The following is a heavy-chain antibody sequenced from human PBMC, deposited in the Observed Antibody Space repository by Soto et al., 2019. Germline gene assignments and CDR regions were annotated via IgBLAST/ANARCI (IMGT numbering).Heavy chain of an antibody. D-gene: IGHD3-10*01. Sequence: PSETLSLTCTVSGGSISSYYWSWIRQPPGKGLEWIGYIYYSGSTNYNPSLKSRVTISVDTSKNQFSLKLSSVTAADTAVYYCARGGIITMVRGPTGNWFDPWGQGTLVTVSS. CDR2: IYYSGST. CDR3: ARGGIITMVRGPTGNWFDP. V-gene: IGHV4-59*01. CDR1: GGSISSYY. J-gene: IGHJ5*02.